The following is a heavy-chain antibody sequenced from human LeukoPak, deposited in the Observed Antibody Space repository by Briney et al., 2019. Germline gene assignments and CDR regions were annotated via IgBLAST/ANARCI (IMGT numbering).Heavy chain of an antibody. V-gene: IGHV1-69*06. D-gene: IGHD2-21*02. CDR2: IAPISGTP. Sequence: SVKVSCKASGGTFTHYVISWVRQAPGQGLEWMGGIAPISGTPMYAQRFQGRVTISADTSTYTAFMEMSSLTSEDTAMYYCACGAGRGSCGGDCPYYMDVWGKGTTVTVSS. CDR3: ACGAGRGSCGGDCPYYMDV. CDR1: GGTFTHYV. J-gene: IGHJ6*03.